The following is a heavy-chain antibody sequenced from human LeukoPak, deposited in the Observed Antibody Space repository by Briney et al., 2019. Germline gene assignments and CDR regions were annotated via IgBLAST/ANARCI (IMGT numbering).Heavy chain of an antibody. CDR3: ARSTSPATKYDSYNWFDP. V-gene: IGHV4-39*02. Sequence: PSETLSLTCTVSGDSMSVTPYYWGWIRQSPGRGLEWLVSVFYRGDAYINPSLTHRVTISIDPSRNVFSLSLTSVTATDTAVYYCARSTSPATKYDSYNWFDPWGQGILVTVSS. J-gene: IGHJ5*02. CDR2: VFYRGDA. CDR1: GDSMSVTPYY. D-gene: IGHD3-3*01.